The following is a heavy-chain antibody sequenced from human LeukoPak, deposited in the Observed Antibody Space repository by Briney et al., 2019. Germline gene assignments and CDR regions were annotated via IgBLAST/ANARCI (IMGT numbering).Heavy chain of an antibody. Sequence: GGSLRLSCAASGFTFSSYWMIWVRQAPGKGLEWVANIRQDGSEKYYVASVRGRFTISRDNAKNSLYLQMNSLRGEDTAVYYCARLADYDSSGYFDYWGQGTLVTVSS. CDR1: GFTFSSYW. CDR2: IRQDGSEK. CDR3: ARLADYDSSGYFDY. V-gene: IGHV3-7*01. D-gene: IGHD3-22*01. J-gene: IGHJ4*02.